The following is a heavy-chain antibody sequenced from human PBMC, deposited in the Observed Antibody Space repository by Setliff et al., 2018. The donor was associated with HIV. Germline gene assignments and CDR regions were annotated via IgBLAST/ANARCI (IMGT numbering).Heavy chain of an antibody. CDR3: AKQYCGGDCYSDSYYYMDV. J-gene: IGHJ6*03. CDR1: GGSISSGHYY. D-gene: IGHD2-21*01. Sequence: PSETLSLTCTVSGGSISSGHYYWSWIRQPAGKGLEWIGHIYSSGSTNYNPSLKSRVTISVDTSKNQFSLKLSSVTAADTAVYYCAKQYCGGDCYSDSYYYMDVWGKGTTVTAP. V-gene: IGHV4-61*09. CDR2: IYSSGST.